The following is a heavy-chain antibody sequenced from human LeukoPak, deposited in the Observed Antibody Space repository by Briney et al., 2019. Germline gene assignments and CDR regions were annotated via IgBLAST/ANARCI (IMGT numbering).Heavy chain of an antibody. J-gene: IGHJ4*02. V-gene: IGHV1-69*13. CDR1: GGTFSSYA. CDR2: IIPIFGTA. D-gene: IGHD6-19*01. CDR3: ARGLEGLVQSSFFDY. Sequence: GALVKVSCKASGGTFSSYAISCVRQAPGQGLEWMGGIIPIFGTANYAQKFQGRVTITADESTSTAYMELSSLRSEDTAVYYCARGLEGLVQSSFFDYWGQGTLVTVSS.